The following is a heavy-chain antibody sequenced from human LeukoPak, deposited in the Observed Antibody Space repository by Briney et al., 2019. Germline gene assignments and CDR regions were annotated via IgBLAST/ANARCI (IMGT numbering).Heavy chain of an antibody. CDR2: IYYSGST. CDR1: GGSISSGDYY. J-gene: IGHJ4*02. Sequence: SQTLSLTCTVSGGSISSGDYYWSWIRQPPGKGLEWIGYIYYSGSTYYNPSLKSRVTISVDTSKNQFSLKLSSVTAADTAVYYCARAVDYYDSSGYEGWGQGTLVTVSS. V-gene: IGHV4-30-4*01. CDR3: ARAVDYYDSSGYEG. D-gene: IGHD3-22*01.